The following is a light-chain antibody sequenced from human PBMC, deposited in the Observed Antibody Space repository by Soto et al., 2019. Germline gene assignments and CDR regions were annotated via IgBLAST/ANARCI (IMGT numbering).Light chain of an antibody. CDR1: SSDVGGYNY. V-gene: IGLV2-14*01. CDR2: DVS. Sequence: QPALSQPASVSWSPGQSIIISCTGTSSDVGGYNYVSWYQQHPGKAPKLMIYDVSNRPSGVSNRFSGSKSGNTASLTISGLQAEDEADYYCSSYTSSSTRVFGIGTKVTVL. CDR3: SSYTSSSTRV. J-gene: IGLJ1*01.